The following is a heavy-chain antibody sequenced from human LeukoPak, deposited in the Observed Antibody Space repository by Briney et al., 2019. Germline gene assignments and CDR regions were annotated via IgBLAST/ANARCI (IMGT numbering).Heavy chain of an antibody. Sequence: PGGSLRLSCAASGFTFSSYSMNWVRQAPGKGLEWVSSISSSSSYIYYADSVKGRFTISRDNAKNSLYLQMNSLRAEDTAVYYFARDCSSTSCYSWNDYWGQGTLVTVSS. V-gene: IGHV3-21*01. D-gene: IGHD2-2*02. J-gene: IGHJ4*02. CDR2: ISSSSSYI. CDR1: GFTFSSYS. CDR3: ARDCSSTSCYSWNDY.